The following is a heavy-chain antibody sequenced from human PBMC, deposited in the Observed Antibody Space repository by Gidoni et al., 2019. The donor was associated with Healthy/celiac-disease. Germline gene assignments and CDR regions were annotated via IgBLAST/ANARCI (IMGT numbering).Heavy chain of an antibody. D-gene: IGHD2-21*01. CDR3: ARETTYNYYYYGMDV. V-gene: IGHV1-46*01. J-gene: IGHJ6*02. Sequence: QVQLVQSGAEVTKPGASVKVSCKASGTTFPSYYMHLVRQAPGQGLEWMGTINPSGGSTSYAQKFQGRVTMTRDTSTSTVYMELSSLRSEDTAVYYCARETTYNYYYYGMDVWGQGTTVTVSS. CDR1: GTTFPSYY. CDR2: INPSGGST.